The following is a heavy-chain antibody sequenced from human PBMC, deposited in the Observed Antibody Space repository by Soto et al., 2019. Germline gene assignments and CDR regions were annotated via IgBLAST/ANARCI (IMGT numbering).Heavy chain of an antibody. J-gene: IGHJ4*02. CDR3: ARVYGDYGPFDY. D-gene: IGHD4-17*01. V-gene: IGHV1-69*13. CDR2: IIPIFGTA. CDR1: GGTFSSYA. Sequence: SVKVSCKASGGTFSSYAISWVRQAPGQGLEWMGGIIPIFGTADYAQNFQGRVTITADESTSTAYMELSSLRSEDTAVYYCARVYGDYGPFDYWGQGTLVTVSS.